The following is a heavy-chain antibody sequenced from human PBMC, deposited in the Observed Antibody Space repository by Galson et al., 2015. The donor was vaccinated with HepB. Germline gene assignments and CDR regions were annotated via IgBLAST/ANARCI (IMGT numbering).Heavy chain of an antibody. CDR2: IIPIFGTA. J-gene: IGHJ6*02. V-gene: IGHV1-69*13. CDR1: GGTFSSYA. CDR3: ARDHKDGYNDYYYGMDV. D-gene: IGHD5-24*01. Sequence: SVKVSCKASGGTFSSYAISWVRQAPGQGLEWMGGIIPIFGTANYAQKFQGRVTITADESTSTAYMELSSLRSEDTAVYYCARDHKDGYNDYYYGMDVWGQGTTVTVSS.